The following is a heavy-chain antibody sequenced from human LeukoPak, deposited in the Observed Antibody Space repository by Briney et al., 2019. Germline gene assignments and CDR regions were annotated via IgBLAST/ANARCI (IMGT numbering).Heavy chain of an antibody. J-gene: IGHJ3*02. CDR1: GFAFDTYS. V-gene: IGHV3-48*01. CDR3: ARSWSSRDAFDI. CDR2: TSSGSSTI. Sequence: GGSLRLSCVASGFAFDTYSMNWVRQAPGKGLEWLSYTSSGSSTIYYADSVKGRFTISRDNAKNSLYLQMNSLGAEDTAVYYCARSWSSRDAFDIWGQGTMVTVSS. D-gene: IGHD3-3*01.